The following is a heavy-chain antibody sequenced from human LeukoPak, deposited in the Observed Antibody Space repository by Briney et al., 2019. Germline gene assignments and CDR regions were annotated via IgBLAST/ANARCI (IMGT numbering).Heavy chain of an antibody. CDR3: ARTMVRGVRHYYYYGMDV. CDR1: GGSISSGDYY. J-gene: IGHJ6*04. D-gene: IGHD3-10*01. CDR2: FYYSGST. Sequence: SETLSLTCTVSGGSISSGDYYWSWIRQPPGKGLEWIGYFYYSGSTYYNPSLKSRVTISVDTSKNQFPLKLSSVTAADKAVYYCARTMVRGVRHYYYYGMDVWGKGTTVTVSS. V-gene: IGHV4-30-4*01.